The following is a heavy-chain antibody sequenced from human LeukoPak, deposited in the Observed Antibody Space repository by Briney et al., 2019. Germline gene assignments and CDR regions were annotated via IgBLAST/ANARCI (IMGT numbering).Heavy chain of an antibody. Sequence: GGSLRLSCAAPGFTFSSYSMNWVRQAPGKGLEWVSSISSSSSYIYYADSVKGRFTISRDNAKNSLYLQMNSLRAEDTAVYYCARNPQYGDYMSDYWGQGTLVTVSS. D-gene: IGHD4-17*01. V-gene: IGHV3-21*01. CDR3: ARNPQYGDYMSDY. CDR2: ISSSSSYI. CDR1: GFTFSSYS. J-gene: IGHJ4*02.